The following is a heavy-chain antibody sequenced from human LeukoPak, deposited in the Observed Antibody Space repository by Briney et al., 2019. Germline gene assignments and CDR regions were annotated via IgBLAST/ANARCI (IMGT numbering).Heavy chain of an antibody. CDR2: IYTSGST. CDR3: ARGYYDSSGYWT. V-gene: IGHV4-61*02. Sequence: PSETLSLTCTVSGGSISSGSYYWNWIRQPAGKGLEWIGRIYTSGSTNYNPSLKSRVTISEDTSKNQFSLKLSSVTAADTAVYYCARGYYDSSGYWTWGQGTLVTVSS. J-gene: IGHJ5*02. CDR1: GGSISSGSYY. D-gene: IGHD3-22*01.